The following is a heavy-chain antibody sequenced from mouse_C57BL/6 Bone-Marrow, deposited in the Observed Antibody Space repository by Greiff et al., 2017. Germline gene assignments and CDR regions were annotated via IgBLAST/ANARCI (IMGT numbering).Heavy chain of an antibody. CDR3: ARHPYYYGSSDYFDY. V-gene: IGHV1-62-2*01. J-gene: IGHJ2*01. D-gene: IGHD1-1*01. Sequence: VQLQESGAELVKPGASVKLSCKASGYTFTEYPIHWVNQRSGQGLEWIGWFYPGRGSIKYNEKFKDKATLTAGKSSSTVYMELSRLTSEDSAVYFCARHPYYYGSSDYFDYWGQGSTLTVSS. CDR2: FYPGRGSI. CDR1: GYTFTEYP.